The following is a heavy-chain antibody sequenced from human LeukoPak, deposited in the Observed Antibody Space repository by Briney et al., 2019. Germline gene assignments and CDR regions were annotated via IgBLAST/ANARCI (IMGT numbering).Heavy chain of an antibody. CDR2: ISGSSSYI. V-gene: IGHV3-21*01. Sequence: GGSLRLSCAASGFTFSSYAMSWVRQAPGKGLEWVSFISGSSSYIYYADSVKGRFTISRDNARTSLYLQMNSLRAEDTAVYYCARGGSGWYEGDYWGQGTLVTVSS. CDR3: ARGGSGWYEGDY. D-gene: IGHD6-19*01. CDR1: GFTFSSYA. J-gene: IGHJ4*02.